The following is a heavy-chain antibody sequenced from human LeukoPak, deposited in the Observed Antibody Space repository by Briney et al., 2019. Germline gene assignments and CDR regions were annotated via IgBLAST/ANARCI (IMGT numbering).Heavy chain of an antibody. CDR3: AKQLGYCSDGSCYFPY. CDR1: GFTYSSSA. CDR2: ISNNGGYT. J-gene: IGHJ4*02. Sequence: GGSLRLSCAASGFTYSSSAMSWVRQAPGKGLEWVSAISNNGGYTYYADSVLGRFTISRDNSKSTLCLQMNSLRAEDTAVYYCAKQLGYCSDGSCYFPYWGQGTLVTVSS. V-gene: IGHV3-23*01. D-gene: IGHD2-15*01.